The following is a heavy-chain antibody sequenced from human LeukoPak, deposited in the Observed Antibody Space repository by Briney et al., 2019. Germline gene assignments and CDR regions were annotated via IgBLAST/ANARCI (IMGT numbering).Heavy chain of an antibody. CDR1: GFTFDDYA. J-gene: IGHJ6*03. CDR3: ARVTGCSGGSCYSYYYYYYMDV. D-gene: IGHD2-15*01. Sequence: GGSLRLSCAASGFTFDDYAMYWVRQAPGKGLEWVSGISWNSGTINYADSVKGRFTISRDNAKNSLYLQMNSLRAEDTAVYYCARVTGCSGGSCYSYYYYYYMDVWGKGTTVTVSS. V-gene: IGHV3-9*01. CDR2: ISWNSGTI.